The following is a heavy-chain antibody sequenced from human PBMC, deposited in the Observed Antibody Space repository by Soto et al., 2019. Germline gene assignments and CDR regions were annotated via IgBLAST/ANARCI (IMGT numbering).Heavy chain of an antibody. J-gene: IGHJ4*02. CDR2: IRGNGDRT. Sequence: EEQLLESGGALVVPGGSLRLSCAASGFAFSNYAMTWVRQAPGKGLEWVSSIRGNGDRTYYAESVKGRFTISRDNCKSTLFLQMNSLRADDTAVYFCARAEVTAVFGFWGQGTLVTVSS. CDR3: ARAEVTAVFGF. CDR1: GFAFSNYA. D-gene: IGHD2-21*02. V-gene: IGHV3-23*01.